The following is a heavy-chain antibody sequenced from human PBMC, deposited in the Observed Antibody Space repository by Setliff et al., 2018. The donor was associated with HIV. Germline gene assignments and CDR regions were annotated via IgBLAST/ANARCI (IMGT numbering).Heavy chain of an antibody. CDR3: ARVLNYYFDY. V-gene: IGHV1-8*03. CDR1: GYTFTTYA. Sequence: ASVKVSCKPSGYTFTTYAISWVRQAPGQGLEWMGWMNPNSGNTGYAQKFQGRVTITTDESTSTAYMELSSLRSEDTAVYYCARVLNYYFDYWGQGTLVTSPQ. CDR2: MNPNSGNT. J-gene: IGHJ4*02.